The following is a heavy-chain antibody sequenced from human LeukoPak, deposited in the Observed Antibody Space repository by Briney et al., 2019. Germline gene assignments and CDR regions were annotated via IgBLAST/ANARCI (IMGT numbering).Heavy chain of an antibody. V-gene: IGHV3-64*01. Sequence: PGGSLRLSCAASGFTFSSYAMHWVRQAPGKGLEYVSATSSNGGSTYYANSVKGRFTISRDNSKNTLYLQMGSLRAEDMAVYYCAREYCGGDCYYAFDIWGQGTMVTVSS. CDR2: TSSNGGST. J-gene: IGHJ3*02. CDR1: GFTFSSYA. CDR3: AREYCGGDCYYAFDI. D-gene: IGHD2-21*02.